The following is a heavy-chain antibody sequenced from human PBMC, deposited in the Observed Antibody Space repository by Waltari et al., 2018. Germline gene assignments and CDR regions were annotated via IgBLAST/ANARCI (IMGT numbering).Heavy chain of an antibody. CDR3: AKDLAGIDY. V-gene: IGHV3-23*01. Sequence: EVQLLESGGGLVQPGGSLRLSCAASGFTFSSYAMSWVRQAPGKGVEWVSAISGSVGSTYYAESGKGRFTISRDNSKNTLYLQMNSLRAEDTAVYYCAKDLAGIDYWGQGTLVTVSS. J-gene: IGHJ4*02. CDR1: GFTFSSYA. CDR2: ISGSVGST. D-gene: IGHD6-13*01.